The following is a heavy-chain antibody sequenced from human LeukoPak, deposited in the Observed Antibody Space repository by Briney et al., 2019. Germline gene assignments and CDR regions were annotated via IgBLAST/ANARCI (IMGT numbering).Heavy chain of an antibody. V-gene: IGHV3-30*04. CDR1: GFTFSSYA. D-gene: IGHD4-17*01. Sequence: GGSLRLSCAASGFTFSSYAMHWVRQAPGKGLEWVAVISYDGSNKYYADSVKGRFTISRDNSKNTLYLQMNSLRAEDTAVYYCASFRYGDYGSQGDYWGQGTLVTVSS. CDR3: ASFRYGDYGSQGDY. J-gene: IGHJ4*02. CDR2: ISYDGSNK.